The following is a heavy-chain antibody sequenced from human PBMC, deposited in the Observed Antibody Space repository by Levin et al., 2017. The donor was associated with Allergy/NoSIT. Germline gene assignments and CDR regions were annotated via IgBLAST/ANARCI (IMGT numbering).Heavy chain of an antibody. CDR2: INHSGST. V-gene: IGHV4-34*01. CDR3: ARGHLIAVAGVIYYYYYAMDG. CDR1: GGSFSGYY. Sequence: SETLSLTCAVYGGSFSGYYWSWIRQPPGKGLEWIGEINHSGSTNYNPSLKSRVTISVDTSKNQFSLKLSSVTAADTAVYYCARGHLIAVAGVIYYYYYAMDGWGQGTTVTVS. J-gene: IGHJ6*02. D-gene: IGHD6-19*01.